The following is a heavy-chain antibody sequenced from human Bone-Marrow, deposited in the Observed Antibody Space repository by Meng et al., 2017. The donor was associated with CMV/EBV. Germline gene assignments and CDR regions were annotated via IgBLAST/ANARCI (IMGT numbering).Heavy chain of an antibody. CDR1: GGSFSGYY. CDR2: INHSGST. D-gene: IGHD6-19*01. Sequence: SETLSLTCAVYGGSFSGYYWSWIRQPPGKGLEWIGEINHSGSTNYNPSLKSRVTISVDTSKNQFSLKLSSVTAADTAVYYCAREYKRIRSGWDYWGQRKLVPVSS. CDR3: AREYKRIRSGWDY. J-gene: IGHJ4*02. V-gene: IGHV4-34*01.